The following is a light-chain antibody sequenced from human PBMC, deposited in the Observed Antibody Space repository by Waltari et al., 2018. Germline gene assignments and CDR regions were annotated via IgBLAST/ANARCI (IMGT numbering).Light chain of an antibody. CDR2: WAF. CDR1: QDISNY. J-gene: IGKJ1*01. CDR3: QQYYSNPWT. V-gene: IGKV1-27*01. Sequence: DIQMTQSPSSLSASVGDRVTITCRARQDISNYLSWYQQTPGKAPKLLIYWAFTRESGVPDRFSGSGSGTDFTLTISSLQSEDAAVYYCQQYYSNPWTFGQGTKVQI.